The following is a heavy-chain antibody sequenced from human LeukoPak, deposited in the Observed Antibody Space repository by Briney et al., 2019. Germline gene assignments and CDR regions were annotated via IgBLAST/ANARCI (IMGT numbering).Heavy chain of an antibody. CDR3: AKAKDSSGYYRTAEYFQH. Sequence: PGGSLRLSCAASGFTFSSYGMHWVRQAPGKGLEWVAFIRYDGSNKYYADSVKGRFTISRDNSKNTPYLQMNSLRAEDTAVYYCAKAKDSSGYYRTAEYFQHWGQGTLVTVSS. CDR1: GFTFSSYG. J-gene: IGHJ1*01. D-gene: IGHD3-22*01. CDR2: IRYDGSNK. V-gene: IGHV3-30*02.